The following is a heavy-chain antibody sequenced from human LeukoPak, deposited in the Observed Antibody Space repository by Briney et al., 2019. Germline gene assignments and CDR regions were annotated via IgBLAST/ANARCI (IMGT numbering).Heavy chain of an antibody. Sequence: GGSLRLSCAASGFTFSSYSMNWVRQAPGKGLEWVSYISSSSSTIYYADSVKGRFTISRDNAKNSPYLQMNSLRAEDTAVYYCARDLLKRGYDIIDYWGQGTLVTVSS. D-gene: IGHD3-9*01. CDR3: ARDLLKRGYDIIDY. CDR1: GFTFSSYS. CDR2: ISSSSSTI. J-gene: IGHJ4*02. V-gene: IGHV3-48*01.